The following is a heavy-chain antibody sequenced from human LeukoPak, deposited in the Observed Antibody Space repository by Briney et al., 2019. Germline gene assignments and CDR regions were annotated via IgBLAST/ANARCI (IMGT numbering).Heavy chain of an antibody. D-gene: IGHD5-12*01. CDR2: IRFDGSNK. CDR1: GFTFSSYG. J-gene: IGHJ6*03. CDR3: AKGGGYEAQYYYYYLDV. Sequence: GGSLRLSCAASGFTFSSYGMHWVRQAPGKGLEWVAFIRFDGSNKYYADSVKGRFTISRDNSKNTLYLQLKSLRAEDTAVYYCAKGGGYEAQYYYYYLDVWGKGTTVTISS. V-gene: IGHV3-30*02.